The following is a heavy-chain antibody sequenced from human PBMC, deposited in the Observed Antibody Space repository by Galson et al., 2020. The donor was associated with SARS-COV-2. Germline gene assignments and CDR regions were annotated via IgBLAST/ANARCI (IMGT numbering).Heavy chain of an antibody. V-gene: IGHV3-48*03. D-gene: IGHD3-3*01. Sequence: GESLKISCAASGFTFSSYEMNWVRQAPGKGLEWVSYISSSGSTIYYADSVKGRFTISRDNAKNSLYLQMNSLRAEDTAVYYCASHLLRFLGWFPWYAFDIWGQGTMVTVSS. CDR2: ISSSGSTI. CDR3: ASHLLRFLGWFPWYAFDI. CDR1: GFTFSSYE. J-gene: IGHJ3*02.